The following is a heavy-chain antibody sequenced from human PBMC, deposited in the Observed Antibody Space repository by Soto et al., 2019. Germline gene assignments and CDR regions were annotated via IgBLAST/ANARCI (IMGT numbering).Heavy chain of an antibody. D-gene: IGHD2-2*03. CDR1: GFTFSSFW. V-gene: IGHV3-74*01. Sequence: PGGSLRLSCAASGFTFSSFWMHWVRQAPGKGLVWVSRINGDGSSTPYADSVKGRFTISRDNAKNTLYLQMNSLRVEDTAVYYCAKDRPWAAPIGLFDYWGKGTLVTVSS. CDR3: AKDRPWAAPIGLFDY. J-gene: IGHJ4*02. CDR2: INGDGSST.